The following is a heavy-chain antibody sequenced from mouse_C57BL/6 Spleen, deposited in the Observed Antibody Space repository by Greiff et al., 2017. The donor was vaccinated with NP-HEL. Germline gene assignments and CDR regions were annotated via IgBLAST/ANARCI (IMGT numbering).Heavy chain of an antibody. V-gene: IGHV5-4*01. D-gene: IGHD4-1*01. J-gene: IGHJ3*01. CDR3: AREVNWAFAY. CDR1: GFTFSSYA. Sequence: EVQLVESGGGLVKPGGSLKLSCAASGFTFSSYAMSWVRQTPEKRLEWVATISDGGSYTYYPDNVKGRFTISRDNAKNNLYLQMSHLKSEDTAMYYCAREVNWAFAYWGQGTLVTVSA. CDR2: ISDGGSYT.